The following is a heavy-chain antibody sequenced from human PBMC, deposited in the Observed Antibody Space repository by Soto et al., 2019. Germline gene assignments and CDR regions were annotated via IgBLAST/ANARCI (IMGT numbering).Heavy chain of an antibody. Sequence: GGSLRLSCAASGFTFSSYGMHWVRQAPGKGLEGVAVISCDGSNKYYADSVKGRFTISRDNSKNTLYLQMNSLRAEDTAVYYCAKDIVVVPAAMGNYYYYYGMDVWGQGTTVTVSS. CDR2: ISCDGSNK. CDR1: GFTFSSYG. J-gene: IGHJ6*02. V-gene: IGHV3-30*18. CDR3: AKDIVVVPAAMGNYYYYYGMDV. D-gene: IGHD2-2*01.